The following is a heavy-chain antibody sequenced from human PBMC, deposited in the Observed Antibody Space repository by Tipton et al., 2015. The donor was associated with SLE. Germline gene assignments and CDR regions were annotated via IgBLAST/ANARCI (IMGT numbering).Heavy chain of an antibody. CDR2: ISSRSI. J-gene: IGHJ6*02. D-gene: IGHD3-10*01. CDR1: GFTLTDYS. Sequence: SLRLSCAASGFTLTDYSMNWVRQAPGKGLEWISYISSRSIYYADSVKGRFTVSRDTGKNTLYLQMNGLGDEDTAIYYCARDYFGYYGMAAWGQGITGIFSS. CDR3: ARDYFGYYGMAA. V-gene: IGHV3-48*02.